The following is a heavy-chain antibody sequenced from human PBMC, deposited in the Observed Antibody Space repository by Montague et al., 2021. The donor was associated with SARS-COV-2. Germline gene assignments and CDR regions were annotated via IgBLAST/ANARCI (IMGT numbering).Heavy chain of an antibody. D-gene: IGHD2-15*01. CDR1: GFTFNTYD. Sequence: SLRLSCAAPGFTFNTYDMHWVRQATGKGLEWVSSIGTPGDTYYPGSVKGRFTISRENAKNSLYLQMNSLRAGDTAVYYCARGGYCSGSNCLYFGSWGQGTLVTVSS. V-gene: IGHV3-13*01. J-gene: IGHJ4*02. CDR3: ARGGYCSGSNCLYFGS. CDR2: IGTPGDT.